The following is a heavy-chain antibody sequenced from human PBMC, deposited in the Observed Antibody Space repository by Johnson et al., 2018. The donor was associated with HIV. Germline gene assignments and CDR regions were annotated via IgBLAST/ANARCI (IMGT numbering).Heavy chain of an antibody. CDR2: ISYDGSNK. J-gene: IGHJ3*02. CDR3: AKDKDSSSWSGEDAFDI. V-gene: IGHV3-30*04. Sequence: QVQLVESGGGVVQPGRSLRLSCAASGFTFSSYAMHWVRQAPGKGLEWVAVISYDGSNKYYADSVQGRFTISRDNSKNTLYLQMNSLRAEDTALYYCAKDKDSSSWSGEDAFDIWGQGTMVTVSS. CDR1: GFTFSSYA. D-gene: IGHD6-13*01.